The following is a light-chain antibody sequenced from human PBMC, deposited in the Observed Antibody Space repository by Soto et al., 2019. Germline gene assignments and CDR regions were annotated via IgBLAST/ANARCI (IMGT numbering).Light chain of an antibody. CDR1: QSVTSRY. CDR3: QQYNNSPEYT. CDR2: GAS. J-gene: IGKJ2*01. Sequence: EIVLTQSPGTLSLSPGERATLSCKASQSVTSRYLAWYQQKPGQAPRILIYGASSRATGIPGRFSGSGSGTDFTLTISRLEPEDFAVYFCQQYNNSPEYTFGQGTKLEIK. V-gene: IGKV3-20*01.